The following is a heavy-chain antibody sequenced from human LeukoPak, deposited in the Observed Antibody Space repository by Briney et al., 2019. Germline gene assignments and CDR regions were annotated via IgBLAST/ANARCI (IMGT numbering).Heavy chain of an antibody. CDR1: GGSISSYY. D-gene: IGHD6-6*01. CDR3: AREVSNITARALDY. J-gene: IGHJ4*02. Sequence: LETLSLTCTVSGGSISSYYWSWIRQPAGKGLEWIGRIYTSGNTNYSPSLKSRVTMSVDTSKNQFSLKLSSVTAGDTAVYYCAREVSNITARALDYWGQGTLVTVSS. CDR2: IYTSGNT. V-gene: IGHV4-4*07.